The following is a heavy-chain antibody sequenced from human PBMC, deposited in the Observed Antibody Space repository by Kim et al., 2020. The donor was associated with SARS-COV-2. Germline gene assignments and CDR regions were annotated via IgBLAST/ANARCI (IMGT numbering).Heavy chain of an antibody. CDR1: GGSISSSNW. J-gene: IGHJ6*02. D-gene: IGHD5-18*01. CDR2: IYHSGST. Sequence: SETLSLTCAVSGGSISSSNWWSWVRQPPGKGLEWIGEIYHSGSTNYNPSLKSRVTISVDKSKNQFSLKLSSVTAADTAVYYCARDRRGYSYGKDYYGMDVWGQGTTVTVSS. CDR3: ARDRRGYSYGKDYYGMDV. V-gene: IGHV4-4*02.